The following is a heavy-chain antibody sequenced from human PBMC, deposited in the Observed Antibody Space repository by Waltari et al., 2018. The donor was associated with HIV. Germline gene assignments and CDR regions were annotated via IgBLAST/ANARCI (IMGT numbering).Heavy chain of an antibody. D-gene: IGHD3-22*01. CDR1: GGSITSSNW. V-gene: IGHV4-4*02. CDR3: AGSRSSGSSVYYGMDV. CDR2: IYHSGST. Sequence: LVKPSGTLSLTCAVSGGSITSSNWWSWVRQPPGKGLEWIGEIYHSGSTNYNPSLKSRVTISLDKSKNQFSLKLSSVTAADTALYYCAGSRSSGSSVYYGMDVWGQGTTVTVSS. J-gene: IGHJ6*02.